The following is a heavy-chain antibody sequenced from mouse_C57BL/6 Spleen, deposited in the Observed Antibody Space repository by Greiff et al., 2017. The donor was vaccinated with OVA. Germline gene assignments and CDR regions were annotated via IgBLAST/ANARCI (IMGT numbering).Heavy chain of an antibody. CDR3: TRWGGYHFDY. V-gene: IGHV1-15*01. CDR2: IDPETGGT. CDR1: GYTFTDYE. D-gene: IGHD2-2*01. Sequence: VQLQESGAELVRPGASVTLSCKASGYTFTDYEMHWVKQTPVHGLEWIGAIDPETGGTAYNQKFKGKAILTADKSSSTAYMELRSLTSEDSAVYYCTRWGGYHFDYWGQGTTLTVSS. J-gene: IGHJ2*01.